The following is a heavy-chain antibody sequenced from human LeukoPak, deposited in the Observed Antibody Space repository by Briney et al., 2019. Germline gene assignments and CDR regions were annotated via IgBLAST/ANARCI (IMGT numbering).Heavy chain of an antibody. V-gene: IGHV3-23*01. CDR3: AIDPYSSGWRGGDYFDY. D-gene: IGHD6-19*01. CDR2: IGAGGGGGST. Sequence: GGSLRLSCAASGVTFSTYAMSWVRQAPGKGLEWVSSIGAGGGGGSTVYADSVKGRFAISRDNSKNTLFLQMNNLRAEDTAVYNCAIDPYSSGWRGGDYFDYWGQGTLVTVSS. J-gene: IGHJ4*02. CDR1: GVTFSTYA.